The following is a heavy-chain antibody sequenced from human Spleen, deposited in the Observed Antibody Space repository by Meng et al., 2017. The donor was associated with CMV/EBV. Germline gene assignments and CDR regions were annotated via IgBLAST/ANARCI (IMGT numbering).Heavy chain of an antibody. Sequence: SGFTLSNAWMHWVRQTPGKGLEWVGRIKSRTDGGTTDYAAPVKGRFTISRDDSKKTLYLQMNSLKTEDTAVYYCTTDESRFLDPFDYWGQGTLVTVSS. CDR1: GFTLSNAW. CDR3: TTDESRFLDPFDY. V-gene: IGHV3-15*01. D-gene: IGHD3-3*01. J-gene: IGHJ4*02. CDR2: IKSRTDGGTT.